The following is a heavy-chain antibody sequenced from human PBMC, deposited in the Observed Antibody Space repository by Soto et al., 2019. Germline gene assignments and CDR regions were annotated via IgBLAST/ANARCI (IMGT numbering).Heavy chain of an antibody. CDR3: ARDSDGSGSYNYYMDV. D-gene: IGHD3-10*01. V-gene: IGHV3-72*01. J-gene: IGHJ6*03. CDR1: GFTFSDHY. CDR2: SRNKANSYTT. Sequence: GGSLRLSCAASGFTFSDHYMDWVRQAPGKGPEWVGRSRNKANSYTTEYAASVKGRFTISRDDSKNSLYLQMNSLKTEDTAVYYCARDSDGSGSYNYYMDVWGKGTTVTVSS.